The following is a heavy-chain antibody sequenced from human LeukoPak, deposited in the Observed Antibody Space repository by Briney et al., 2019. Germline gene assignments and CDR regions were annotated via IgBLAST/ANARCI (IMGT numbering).Heavy chain of an antibody. D-gene: IGHD2-15*01. CDR2: INPNSGGT. J-gene: IGHJ4*02. CDR3: ARDSRYCSGGSCYSFDY. CDR1: GYTFTGYH. Sequence: ASVKVSCKASGYTFTGYHMHWVRQAPGQGLEWMGWINPNSGGTNYAQKFQGRVTMTRDTSISTAYMELSRLRSDDTAVYYCARDSRYCSGGSCYSFDYWGQGTLVTVSS. V-gene: IGHV1-2*02.